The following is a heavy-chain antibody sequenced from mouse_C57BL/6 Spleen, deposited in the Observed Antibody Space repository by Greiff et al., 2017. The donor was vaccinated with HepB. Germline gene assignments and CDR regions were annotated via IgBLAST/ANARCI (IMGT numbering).Heavy chain of an antibody. CDR3: TRDRGLLWYFDY. D-gene: IGHD3-3*01. J-gene: IGHJ2*01. CDR1: GFTFSSYA. Sequence: EVKLMESGEGLVKPGGSLKLSCAASGFTFSSYAMSWVRQTPEKRLVWVAYISSGGAYIYYADTVKGRFTLPRDHARNTLYLQMSSLNSEDAAMYYCTRDRGLLWYFDYWGQGTTLTVSS. V-gene: IGHV5-9-1*02. CDR2: ISSGGAYI.